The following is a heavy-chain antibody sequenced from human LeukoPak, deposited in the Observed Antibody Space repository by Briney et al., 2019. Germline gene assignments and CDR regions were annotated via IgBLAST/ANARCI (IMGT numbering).Heavy chain of an antibody. CDR3: ARIRDGYNSYFDY. V-gene: IGHV4-39*07. J-gene: IGHJ4*02. D-gene: IGHD5-24*01. CDR1: GGSISSSSYY. Sequence: PSETLSLTCTVSGGSISSSSYYWGWIRQPPGKGLEWIGSIYYSGSTYYNPSLKSRVTISVDTSKNQFSLKLSSVTAADTAVYYCARIRDGYNSYFDYWGQGTLVTVSS. CDR2: IYYSGST.